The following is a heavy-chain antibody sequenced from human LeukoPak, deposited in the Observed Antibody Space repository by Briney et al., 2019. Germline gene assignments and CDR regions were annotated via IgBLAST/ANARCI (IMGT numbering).Heavy chain of an antibody. Sequence: SETLSLTCAVYGGSFSGYYWSWIRQPPGKGLEWIGEINHSGSTNYNPSLKSRVTISVDTSKNQFSLKLSSVTAADTAVYYCAGGRDSSGYYLRGVYFDYWSQGTLVTVSS. CDR1: GGSFSGYY. D-gene: IGHD3-22*01. V-gene: IGHV4-34*01. CDR3: AGGRDSSGYYLRGVYFDY. CDR2: INHSGST. J-gene: IGHJ4*02.